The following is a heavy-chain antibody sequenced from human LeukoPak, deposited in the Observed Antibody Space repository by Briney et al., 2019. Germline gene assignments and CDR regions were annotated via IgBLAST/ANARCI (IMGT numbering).Heavy chain of an antibody. CDR1: GDSISGSTYY. V-gene: IGHV4-39*01. CDR2: IFYGGNS. CDR3: ARLSLLRAVADY. J-gene: IGHJ4*02. Sequence: ETLSLTCTVSGDSISGSTYYWGWIRQPPGKGLECIAGIFYGGNSYYSPSLKSRVTVSVDTSKNQFSLNLNSVTAADTAVYYCARLSLLRAVADYWGQGTLATVSS. D-gene: IGHD6-19*01.